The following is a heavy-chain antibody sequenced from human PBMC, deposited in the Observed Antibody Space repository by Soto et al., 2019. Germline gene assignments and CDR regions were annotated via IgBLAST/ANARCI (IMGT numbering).Heavy chain of an antibody. Sequence: GASVKVSCKASGFTFTSSAVQWVRQARGQRLGWIGWIVVGSGNTNYAQKFQERVTITRDMSTSTAYMELSSLRSEDTAVYYCAAASGYDNPPFDYWGQGTLVTVSS. CDR3: AAASGYDNPPFDY. J-gene: IGHJ4*02. D-gene: IGHD5-12*01. CDR2: IVVGSGNT. CDR1: GFTFTSSA. V-gene: IGHV1-58*01.